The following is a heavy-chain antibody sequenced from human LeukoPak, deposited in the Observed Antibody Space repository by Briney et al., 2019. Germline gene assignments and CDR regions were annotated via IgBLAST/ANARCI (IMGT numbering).Heavy chain of an antibody. D-gene: IGHD4-23*01. J-gene: IGHJ4*02. CDR3: ARTPDYSDNSAYFDW. CDR2: IYYSGST. Sequence: SQTLSLTCTVSGGSISSGDYYWSWIRQPPGKGLEWIGCIYYSGSTYYNPSLKSRVTISVDTSKNQFSLKLSSVTAADTAMYYCARTPDYSDNSAYFDWWGQGTLVTVSS. CDR1: GGSISSGDYY. V-gene: IGHV4-30-4*01.